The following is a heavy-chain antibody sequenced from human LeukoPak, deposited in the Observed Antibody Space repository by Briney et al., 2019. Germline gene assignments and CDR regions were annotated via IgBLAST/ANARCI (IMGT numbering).Heavy chain of an antibody. V-gene: IGHV4-59*01. CDR3: ARDLAADYYDSSGYFGY. Sequence: SETLSLTCTVSGGSISSYYWSWIWQPPGKGLEWIGSIYHSGSTYYNPSLKSRVTISVDTSKNQFSLKLSSVTAADTAVYYCARDLAADYYDSSGYFGYWGQGTLVTVSS. CDR2: IYHSGST. J-gene: IGHJ4*02. CDR1: GGSISSYY. D-gene: IGHD3-22*01.